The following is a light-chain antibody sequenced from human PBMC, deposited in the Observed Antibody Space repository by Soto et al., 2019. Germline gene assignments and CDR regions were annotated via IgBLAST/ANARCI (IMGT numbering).Light chain of an antibody. Sequence: EIVMTQSPGTLSLSPGERSTLSCRASQSVSSSYLAWYQQKPGQAPRLLIYGASSRATGIPDRFSGSGSGTDFTLEISRVETDDVGIYYCMQSTQLPPTFGQGTKV. CDR2: GAS. CDR1: QSVSSSY. J-gene: IGKJ1*01. V-gene: IGKV3-20*01. CDR3: MQSTQLPPT.